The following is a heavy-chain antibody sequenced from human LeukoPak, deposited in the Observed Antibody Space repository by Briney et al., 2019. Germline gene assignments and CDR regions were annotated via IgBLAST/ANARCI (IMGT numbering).Heavy chain of an antibody. CDR3: APHIHYSYEY. CDR2: ISSNGDST. J-gene: IGHJ4*02. Sequence: GGSLRLSCSASGFTFSNFPMHWVRQAPGKGLEYVSAISSNGDSTYYADSVKGRFTISRDNSRNTLSLQMSSLRAEDTAVYYCAPHIHYSYEYWGREPWSPSP. CDR1: GFTFSNFP. D-gene: IGHD2-21*01. V-gene: IGHV3-64D*06.